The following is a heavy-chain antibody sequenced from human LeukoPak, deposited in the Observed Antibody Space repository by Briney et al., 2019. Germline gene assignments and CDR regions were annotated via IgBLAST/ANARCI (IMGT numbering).Heavy chain of an antibody. CDR1: GINFRSSA. V-gene: IGHV3-30*02. Sequence: GGSLRLSCAASGINFRSSAMRWVRQAPGKGLEWVTFIQDDGSGTYYAASVKGRFTISRDNSKNTVYLHMDSLRADDTALYYCAREGGRAVPGSFDQWGQGTLVTVSS. J-gene: IGHJ4*02. D-gene: IGHD6-13*01. CDR2: IQDDGSGT. CDR3: AREGGRAVPGSFDQ.